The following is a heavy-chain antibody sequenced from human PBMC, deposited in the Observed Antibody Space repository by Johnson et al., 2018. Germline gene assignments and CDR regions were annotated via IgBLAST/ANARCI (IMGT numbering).Heavy chain of an antibody. Sequence: EVQLVESGGGLVKPGGSLRLSCAASGFTFSSYSMNWVRQAPGKGLEWVSSISSSSSYIYYADSVKGRFTISRDNAKNSLYLQMNSLRAEDTAVYYCARAHVDSYYYYYMDVWGKGTTVTVSS. J-gene: IGHJ6*03. CDR3: ARAHVDSYYYYYMDV. D-gene: IGHD5-12*01. CDR2: ISSSSSYI. V-gene: IGHV3-21*01. CDR1: GFTFSSYS.